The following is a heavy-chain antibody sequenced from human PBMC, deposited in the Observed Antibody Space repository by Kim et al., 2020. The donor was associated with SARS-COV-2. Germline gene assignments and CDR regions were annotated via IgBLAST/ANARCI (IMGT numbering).Heavy chain of an antibody. CDR2: INHSGST. CDR3: ARAVGLPGIAAAGPTYYYYYGMDV. CDR1: GGSFSGYY. D-gene: IGHD6-13*01. V-gene: IGHV4-34*01. Sequence: SETLSLTCAVYGGSFSGYYWSWIRQPPGKGLEWIGEINHSGSTNYNPSLKSRVTISVDTSKNQFSLKLSSVTAADTAVYYCARAVGLPGIAAAGPTYYYYYGMDVWGQGTTVTVSS. J-gene: IGHJ6*02.